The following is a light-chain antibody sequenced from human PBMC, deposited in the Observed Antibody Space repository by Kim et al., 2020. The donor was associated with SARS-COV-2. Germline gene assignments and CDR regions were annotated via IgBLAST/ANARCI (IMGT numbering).Light chain of an antibody. J-gene: IGKJ2*01. CDR3: QQRSNWQYT. CDR1: QSVSSY. Sequence: SVSPGESATLSCRASQSVSSYLAWYQQKPGQAPRLLIYHASNRATGIPARFSGSGSGTDFTLTITSLEPEDFAVYYCQQRSNWQYTFGQGTKLEI. V-gene: IGKV3-11*01. CDR2: HAS.